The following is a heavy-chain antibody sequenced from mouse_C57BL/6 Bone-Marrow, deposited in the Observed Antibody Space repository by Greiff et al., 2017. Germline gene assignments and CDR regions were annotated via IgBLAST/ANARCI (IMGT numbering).Heavy chain of an antibody. Sequence: QVQLQQPGAELVKPGASVKLSCKASGYTFTSYWMQWVKQRPGQGLEWIGEIDPSDSYTNYNQKFKGKATLTVDTSSSTAYMQLSSLTSEDSAVYYCAPTMVTTRPMDYWGQGTSVTVSS. CDR3: APTMVTTRPMDY. J-gene: IGHJ4*01. D-gene: IGHD2-9*01. CDR1: GYTFTSYW. V-gene: IGHV1-50*01. CDR2: IDPSDSYT.